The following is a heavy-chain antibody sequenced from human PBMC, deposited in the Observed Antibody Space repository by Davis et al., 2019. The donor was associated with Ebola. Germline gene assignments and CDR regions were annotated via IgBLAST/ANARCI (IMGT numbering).Heavy chain of an antibody. CDR1: GFTFGSNT. V-gene: IGHV3-23*01. Sequence: GESLKISCAASGFTFGSNTMSWVRQAPGKGLEWVSVISGSGATTNHADFVNGRFTISRDNSKSSLYLQMNSLRADDSAVYYCAREENGGLLDHWGQGTLVTVSS. CDR3: AREENGGLLDH. J-gene: IGHJ4*02. D-gene: IGHD7-27*01. CDR2: ISGSGATT.